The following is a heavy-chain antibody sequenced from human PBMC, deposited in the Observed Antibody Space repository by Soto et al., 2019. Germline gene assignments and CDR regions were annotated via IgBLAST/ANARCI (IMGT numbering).Heavy chain of an antibody. Sequence: GGSLRLSCAASGFTFSSYAMSWVRQAPGKGLEWVSAISGSGGSTYYADSVKGRFTISRDNSKNTLYLQMNSLRAEDTAVYYCAKDTLLWFGETHFDYWGQGTLVTVSS. D-gene: IGHD3-10*01. V-gene: IGHV3-23*01. CDR2: ISGSGGST. CDR1: GFTFSSYA. J-gene: IGHJ4*02. CDR3: AKDTLLWFGETHFDY.